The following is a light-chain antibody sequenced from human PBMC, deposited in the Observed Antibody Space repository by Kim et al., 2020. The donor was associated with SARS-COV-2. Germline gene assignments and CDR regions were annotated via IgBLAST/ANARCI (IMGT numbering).Light chain of an antibody. V-gene: IGLV1-40*01. Sequence: RVTIACTGSSSNIGAGYDVLWYQHLPGTAPKLLIYGNSHRPSGVPDRFSGSKSGTSASLAITGLQAEDEADYSCQSYDSSLSHAVFGGGTQLTVL. CDR1: SSNIGAGYD. CDR2: GNS. J-gene: IGLJ7*01. CDR3: QSYDSSLSHAV.